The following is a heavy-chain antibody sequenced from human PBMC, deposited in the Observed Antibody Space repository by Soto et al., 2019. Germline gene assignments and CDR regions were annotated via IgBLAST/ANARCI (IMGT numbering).Heavy chain of an antibody. CDR2: INPNSGGT. CDR3: ARAYFYSMVV. V-gene: IGHV1-2*02. Sequence: ASVKVSCKASGYSSTDYYLHWVRQAPGQGLEWMGWINPNSGGTNYAQRFQGRVTMTRDTSISTAYMELSRLRSDDTAVYYCARAYFYSMVVCGQGTTVTVYS. J-gene: IGHJ6*02. CDR1: GYSSTDYY.